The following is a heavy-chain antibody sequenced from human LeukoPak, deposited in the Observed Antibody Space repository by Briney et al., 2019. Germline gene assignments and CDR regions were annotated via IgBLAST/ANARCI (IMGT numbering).Heavy chain of an antibody. CDR1: GGSISSSNW. CDR2: IYHSGST. D-gene: IGHD3-10*01. CDR3: AKDYYGSGSYPHHADY. V-gene: IGHV4-4*02. J-gene: IGHJ4*02. Sequence: PSETLSLTCAVSGGSISSSNWWSWVRQPPGKGLEWIGEIYHSGSTNYNPSLKSRVTISVDKSKNQFSLKLSSVTAADTAVYYCAKDYYGSGSYPHHADYWGQGTLVTVSS.